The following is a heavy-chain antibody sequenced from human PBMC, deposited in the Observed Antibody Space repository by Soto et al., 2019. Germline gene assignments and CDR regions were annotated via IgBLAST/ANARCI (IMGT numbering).Heavy chain of an antibody. V-gene: IGHV3-30-3*01. CDR1: GFTFSSFP. Sequence: QVQLVESGGGVVQPGRSVRLSCAASGFTFSSFPMHWVRQAPGKGLRWVAVVSYDESNKYYAESVKGRFTISRDDSKNTLYLQMNSLRAEDTAVYYCARGALVYGDRYWYFDLWGRGTLVTVSS. J-gene: IGHJ2*01. D-gene: IGHD4-17*01. CDR3: ARGALVYGDRYWYFDL. CDR2: VSYDESNK.